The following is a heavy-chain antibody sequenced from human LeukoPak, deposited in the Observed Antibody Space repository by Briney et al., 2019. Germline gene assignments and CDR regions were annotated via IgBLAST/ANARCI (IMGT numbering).Heavy chain of an antibody. J-gene: IGHJ3*02. Sequence: PGGSLRLSCAASGFTFSTYAMSWVRQAPGKGLEWVSAISGSGGSTYYADSVKGRFTISRDNSNNTLYLRMNSLRAGDTAVYYCAKGGRSRNDAFDIWGQGTMVTVSS. CDR2: ISGSGGST. CDR1: GFTFSTYA. V-gene: IGHV3-23*01. CDR3: AKGGRSRNDAFDI. D-gene: IGHD3-10*01.